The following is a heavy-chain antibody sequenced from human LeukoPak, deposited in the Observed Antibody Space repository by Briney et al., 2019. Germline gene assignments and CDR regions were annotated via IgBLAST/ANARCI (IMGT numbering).Heavy chain of an antibody. CDR2: IYYSGST. D-gene: IGHD3-10*01. V-gene: IGHV4-38-2*02. J-gene: IGHJ4*02. CDR3: ARARWRVRGVSGNYFDY. Sequence: SETLSLTCTVSGYSISSGYYWGWIRQPPGKGLEWIGSIYYSGSTYYNPSLKSRVTISVDTSKNQFSLKLSSVTAADTAAYYCARARWRVRGVSGNYFDYWGQGTLVTVSS. CDR1: GYSISSGYY.